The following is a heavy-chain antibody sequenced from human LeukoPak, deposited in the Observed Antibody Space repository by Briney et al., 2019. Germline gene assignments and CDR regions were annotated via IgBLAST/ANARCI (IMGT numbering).Heavy chain of an antibody. Sequence: ETLSLTGXVSGGSXSSYYWSWIGQPPGKGLECIAYIYYSASTNYNPSLKSRVTISVDTSKNQFSLKLSSVTAADTAVYYCARVRGSLYFDYWGQGTLVTVSS. V-gene: IGHV4-59*01. CDR2: IYYSAST. D-gene: IGHD3-10*01. J-gene: IGHJ4*02. CDR1: GGSXSSYY. CDR3: ARVRGSLYFDY.